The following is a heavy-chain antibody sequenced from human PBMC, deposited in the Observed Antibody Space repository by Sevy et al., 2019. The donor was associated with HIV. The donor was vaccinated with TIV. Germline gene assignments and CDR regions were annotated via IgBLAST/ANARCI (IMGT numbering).Heavy chain of an antibody. D-gene: IGHD2-2*01. CDR3: ARFLSTSYYYYSAMDV. J-gene: IGHJ6*02. CDR2: MNPNSGNT. Sequence: ASVKVSCKASGYTYTSYDINWVRLATRQGLEWMGWMNPNSGNTGYAQKFQGRVTMTRNTSISTAYMELSSLRSEDTAVYYCARFLSTSYYYYSAMDVWGQGTTVTVSS. V-gene: IGHV1-8*01. CDR1: GYTYTSYD.